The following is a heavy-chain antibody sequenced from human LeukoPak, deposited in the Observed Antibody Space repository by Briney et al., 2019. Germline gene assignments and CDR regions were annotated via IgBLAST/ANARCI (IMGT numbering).Heavy chain of an antibody. CDR1: GGSFSGYY. CDR3: ARVSADYGGNNWFDP. V-gene: IGHV4-34*01. CDR2: IYHSGST. J-gene: IGHJ5*02. Sequence: SETLSLTCAVYGGSFSGYYWSWIRQPPGKGLEWIGYIYHSGSTYYNPSLKSRVTISVDRSKNQFSLKLSSVTAADTAVYYCARVSADYGGNNWFDPWGQGTLVTVSS. D-gene: IGHD4-23*01.